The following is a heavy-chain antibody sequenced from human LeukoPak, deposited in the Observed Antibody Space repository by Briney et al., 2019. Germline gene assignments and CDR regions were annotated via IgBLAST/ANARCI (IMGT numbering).Heavy chain of an antibody. D-gene: IGHD5-24*01. CDR2: IYTSGST. J-gene: IGHJ4*02. CDR1: GGSISSGSYY. V-gene: IGHV4-61*02. CDR3: ARLGGIVEMGGVVDY. Sequence: SQTLSLTCTVSGGSISSGSYYWSWIRQPAGKELEWIGRIYTSGSTNYNPSLKSRVTISVDTSKNQFSLKLSSVTAADTAVYYCARLGGIVEMGGVVDYWGQGTLVTVSS.